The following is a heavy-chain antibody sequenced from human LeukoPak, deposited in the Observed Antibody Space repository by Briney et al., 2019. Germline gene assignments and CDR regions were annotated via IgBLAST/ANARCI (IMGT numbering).Heavy chain of an antibody. V-gene: IGHV3-48*03. CDR2: IGSSGGSR. J-gene: IGHJ3*02. CDR3: AREDGDAFDI. D-gene: IGHD5-24*01. CDR1: GFTFSSYE. Sequence: GGSLRLSCAASGFTFSSYEMDWVRQAPGKGLEWVSYIGSSGGSRYYADSVKGRFISSRDNAKNSFYLQMNSLRVEDTVIYYCAREDGDAFDIWGQGTMVSVYS.